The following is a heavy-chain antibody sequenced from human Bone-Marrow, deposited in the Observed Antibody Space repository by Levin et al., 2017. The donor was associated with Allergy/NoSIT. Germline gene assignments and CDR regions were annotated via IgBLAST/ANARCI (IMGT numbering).Heavy chain of an antibody. D-gene: IGHD1-7*01. Sequence: GGSLRLSCAASRFTFSSFAMHWVRQAPGKGLEWVAGISSEGRNKYFSDLVKGRFTISRDNSKNIMFLQLNSLRVEDTAMYFCAREIGWELQGYLDCWGQGVQVTVSS. CDR1: RFTFSSFA. V-gene: IGHV3-30*04. CDR3: AREIGWELQGYLDC. CDR2: ISSEGRNK. J-gene: IGHJ4*02.